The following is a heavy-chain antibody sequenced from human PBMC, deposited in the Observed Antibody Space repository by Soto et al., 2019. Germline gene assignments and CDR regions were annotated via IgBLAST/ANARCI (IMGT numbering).Heavy chain of an antibody. CDR2: IYPGDSDT. CDR3: ARRAYQLLSGYYYYYMDV. V-gene: IGHV5-51*01. CDR1: GYSFTSYW. Sequence: GESLKISCKGSGYSFTSYWIGWVRQMPGKGLEWMGIIYPGDSDTRYSPSFQGQVTISADKSISTAYLQWSSLEASDTAMYYCARRAYQLLSGYYYYYMDVWGKGTRSPSP. D-gene: IGHD2-2*01. J-gene: IGHJ6*03.